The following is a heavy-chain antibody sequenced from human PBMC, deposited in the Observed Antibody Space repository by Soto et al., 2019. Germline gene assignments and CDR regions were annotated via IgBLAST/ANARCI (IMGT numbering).Heavy chain of an antibody. V-gene: IGHV4-31*03. J-gene: IGHJ4*02. CDR3: AREPSI. Sequence: QVQLQESGPGLVKPSQTLSLTCTVSGGSISSGGYHWTWIRQHPGKGLEWIGYIYYSGTTYYNPSLKSRLTISVDTSKNQFSLKLSSVTAADTAVYYCAREPSIWGQGTLVTVSS. CDR2: IYYSGTT. CDR1: GGSISSGGYH.